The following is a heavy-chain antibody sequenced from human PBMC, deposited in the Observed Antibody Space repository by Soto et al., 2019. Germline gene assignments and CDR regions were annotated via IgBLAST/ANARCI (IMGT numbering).Heavy chain of an antibody. CDR2: IWYDGSNK. V-gene: IGHV3-33*01. CDR1: GFTFSSYG. Sequence: GGSLRLSCAASGFTFSSYGMHWVRQAPGKGLEWVAVIWYDGSNKYYADSVKGRFTISRDNSKNTLYLQMNSLRAEDTAVYYCARDYDILTGYYSLDAFDIWGQGTMVTVSS. D-gene: IGHD3-9*01. CDR3: ARDYDILTGYYSLDAFDI. J-gene: IGHJ3*02.